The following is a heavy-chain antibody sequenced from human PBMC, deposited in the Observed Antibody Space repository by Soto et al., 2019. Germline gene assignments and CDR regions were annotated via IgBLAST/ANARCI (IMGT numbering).Heavy chain of an antibody. CDR1: GFIFSSYS. Sequence: EVQLVESGGGLVKPGGSLRLSCAASGFIFSSYSMNWVRQAPGKGLEWVSCISSSGSHAYYADSVKGRFTISRDNANESLYIQMNSLRAEDTAVYYCARDRDGYNPIDYWGQGTLVTVSS. D-gene: IGHD1-1*01. CDR2: ISSSGSHA. V-gene: IGHV3-21*01. J-gene: IGHJ4*02. CDR3: ARDRDGYNPIDY.